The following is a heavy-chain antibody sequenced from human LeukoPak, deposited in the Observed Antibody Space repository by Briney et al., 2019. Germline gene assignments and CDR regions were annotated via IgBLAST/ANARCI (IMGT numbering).Heavy chain of an antibody. J-gene: IGHJ4*02. CDR1: GFIVSSEY. V-gene: IGHV3-53*01. CDR2: IYSGGST. CDR3: ARHSGSYLYTFDY. Sequence: GGSLRLSCAASGFIVSSEYMSWVRQAPGKGLEWVSVIYSGGSTYYADSVKGRLTISRDNSKNTLYLQMNSLRAEDTAVYYCARHSGSYLYTFDYWGQGTLVTVSP. D-gene: IGHD1-26*01.